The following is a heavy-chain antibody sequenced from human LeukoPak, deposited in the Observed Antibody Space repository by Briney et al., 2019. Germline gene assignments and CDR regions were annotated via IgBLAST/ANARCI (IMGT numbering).Heavy chain of an antibody. J-gene: IGHJ4*02. D-gene: IGHD2-15*01. CDR2: ISSSSSYI. CDR1: GFTFSSYS. V-gene: IGHV3-21*01. CDR3: ASWSKCSGGSCYSWNDY. Sequence: WGAPRLSCAAPGFTFSSYSIKWVRQAPGEGVEWGSSISSSSSYIYYADSVKGRFTISRDNAKNSLYLQMNSLRAEDTAVYYCASWSKCSGGSCYSWNDYWGQGTLVTVSS.